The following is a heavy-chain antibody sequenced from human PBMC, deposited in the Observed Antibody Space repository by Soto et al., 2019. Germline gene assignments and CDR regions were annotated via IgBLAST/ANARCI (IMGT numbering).Heavy chain of an antibody. CDR3: ATLLNSGYQN. J-gene: IGHJ4*02. D-gene: IGHD5-12*01. V-gene: IGHV3-30*03. Sequence: VQLVESGGGLVQPGRSLRLSCAASGFTFSSYGMHWVRQAPGKGLEWVAVISYDGSNKYYADSVKGRFTISRDNSKNTLYLQMNSLRAEDTAVYYCATLLNSGYQNWGQGTLVTVSS. CDR1: GFTFSSYG. CDR2: ISYDGSNK.